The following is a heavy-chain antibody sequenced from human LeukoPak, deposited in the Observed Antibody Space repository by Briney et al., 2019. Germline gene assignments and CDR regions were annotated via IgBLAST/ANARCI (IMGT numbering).Heavy chain of an antibody. J-gene: IGHJ5*02. D-gene: IGHD2-15*01. CDR2: IYHSGST. CDR3: ARTYCSGGSCYGWFDP. V-gene: IGHV4-38-2*02. CDR1: GYSISSGYY. Sequence: PSETLSLTCTVSGYSISSGYYWGWIRQPPGKGLEWIGSIYHSGSTYYNPSLKSRVTISVDTSKNQFSLKLSSVTAADTAVYYCARTYCSGGSCYGWFDPWGQGTLVTVSS.